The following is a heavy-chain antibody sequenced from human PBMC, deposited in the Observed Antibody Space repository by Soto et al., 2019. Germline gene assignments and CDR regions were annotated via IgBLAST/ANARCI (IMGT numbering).Heavy chain of an antibody. J-gene: IGHJ4*02. CDR1: GFTFSIYA. V-gene: IGHV3-64D*06. Sequence: GSLRLSCSASGFTFSIYAMHWVRQAPGKGLEYVSSISTNGGSTDYADSVKGRFTISRDNSKNAVYLQMSSLRVEDTAVYYCVKGEYYYDSSGYYPFDYWGQGTLVTVSS. D-gene: IGHD3-22*01. CDR2: ISTNGGST. CDR3: VKGEYYYDSSGYYPFDY.